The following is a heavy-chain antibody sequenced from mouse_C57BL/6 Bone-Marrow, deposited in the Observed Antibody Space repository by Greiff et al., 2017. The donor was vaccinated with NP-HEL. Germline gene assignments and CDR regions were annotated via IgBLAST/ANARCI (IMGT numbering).Heavy chain of an antibody. Sequence: EVQLQQSGPELVKPGASVKIPCKASGYTFTDYNMDWVKQSHGKSLEWIGDINPNNGGTIYNQKFKGKATLTVDKSSSTAYMELRSLTSEDTAVYYCARQGIYYGNYVGGYYYAMDYWGQGTSVTVSS. D-gene: IGHD2-1*01. CDR3: ARQGIYYGNYVGGYYYAMDY. V-gene: IGHV1-18*01. CDR2: INPNNGGT. J-gene: IGHJ4*01. CDR1: GYTFTDYN.